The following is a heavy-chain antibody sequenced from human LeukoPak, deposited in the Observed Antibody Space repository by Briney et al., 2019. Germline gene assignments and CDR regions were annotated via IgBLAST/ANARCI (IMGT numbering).Heavy chain of an antibody. V-gene: IGHV4-34*01. CDR2: INHSGST. CDR1: GGSFSGYY. D-gene: IGHD2-2*01. CDR3: ARGVIVVVPAAIGGLDYYYYMDA. Sequence: PSETLSLTCAVYGGSFSGYYWSWIRQPPGKGLEWIGEINHSGSTNYNPSLKSRVTISVDTSKNQFSLKLSSVTAADTAVYYCARGVIVVVPAAIGGLDYYYYMDAWGKGTTVTVSS. J-gene: IGHJ6*03.